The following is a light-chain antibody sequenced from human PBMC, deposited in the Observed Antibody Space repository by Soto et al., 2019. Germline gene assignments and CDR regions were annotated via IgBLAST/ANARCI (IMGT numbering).Light chain of an antibody. J-gene: IGLJ1*01. V-gene: IGLV2-14*03. Sequence: QSALTQPASVSGSPGQSITISCTGTSTDVGGYNSVSWYQQHPGKAPKLIIYDVNIRPSGVSDRFSGSKSGNTASLTISGLQAEDEADYYCSSYTSGSTLVFGTGTKLTVL. CDR2: DVN. CDR3: SSYTSGSTLV. CDR1: STDVGGYNS.